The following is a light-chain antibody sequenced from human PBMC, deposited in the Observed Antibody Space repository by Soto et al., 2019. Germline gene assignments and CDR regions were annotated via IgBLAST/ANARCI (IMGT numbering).Light chain of an antibody. CDR2: GAS. V-gene: IGKV3-20*01. Sequence: EIVLTQSPGTLSLSPGERATLSCRASQSVSRSNLAWYQQKPGQAPRLLIYGASSRATGIPDRFSGSGSGTDFTLTISRLEPEDFAVYYCQQYGSSRGLTFGGGTKVDIK. CDR1: QSVSRSN. J-gene: IGKJ4*01. CDR3: QQYGSSRGLT.